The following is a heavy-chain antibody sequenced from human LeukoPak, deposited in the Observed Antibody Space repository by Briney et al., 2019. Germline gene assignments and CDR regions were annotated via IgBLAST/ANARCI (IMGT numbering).Heavy chain of an antibody. CDR2: IAYDGSRA. D-gene: IGHD3/OR15-3a*01. J-gene: IGHJ4*02. CDR1: GFTFGGYG. Sequence: PGGSLRLSCAGSGFTFGGYGMHWFRQTPGKGLEWVAVIAYDGSRAFYADSVKGRFTISRDNSKNTLYLQMNSLRAEDTAVYYCVKGNWEDWWGQGTLVIVSS. CDR3: VKGNWEDW. V-gene: IGHV3-33*06.